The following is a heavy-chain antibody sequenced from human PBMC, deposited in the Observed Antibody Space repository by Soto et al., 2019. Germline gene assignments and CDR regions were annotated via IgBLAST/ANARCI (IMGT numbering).Heavy chain of an antibody. V-gene: IGHV4-59*01. J-gene: IGHJ4*02. CDR1: GVSISSYF. D-gene: IGHD3-16*02. Sequence: PSETLSLTCTVSGVSISSYFWSWIRQPPGRGLEWIGYTYHRGSTNYSPFLKSRVAISLDTSENQFSLKVNSVTAADTAVYYCARIGGYHGPPDYWGEGSPFTVSS. CDR2: TYHRGST. CDR3: ARIGGYHGPPDY.